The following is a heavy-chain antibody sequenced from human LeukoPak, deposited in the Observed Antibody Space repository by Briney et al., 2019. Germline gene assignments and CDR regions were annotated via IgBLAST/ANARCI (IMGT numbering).Heavy chain of an antibody. D-gene: IGHD3-3*02. CDR1: GFIFSTYS. CDR2: IGGSGSFI. J-gene: IGHJ6*03. Sequence: TGGSLRLSCAGSGFIFSTYSIKWVRQAPGKGLEWVSYIGGSGSFIYYADSVKGRFTISRDNAKNSVYLQMNSLRDEDTAVYFCARLLATWDYYYMGVWGKGTTVNVSS. CDR3: ARLLATWDYYYMGV. V-gene: IGHV3-48*02.